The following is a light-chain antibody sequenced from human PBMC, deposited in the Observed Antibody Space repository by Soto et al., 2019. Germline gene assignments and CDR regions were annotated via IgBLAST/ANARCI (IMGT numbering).Light chain of an antibody. Sequence: SYELAQPPSVPVAPGQTARISCGGNDIASKSVHWSQQKPGQAPVLVVYDDNDRPSGIPGRFSGSNSGDAATLTISRVEAGDEADYYCQVWDSSSDHYVFGSGTKVTVL. CDR3: QVWDSSSDHYV. CDR2: DDN. CDR1: DIASKS. V-gene: IGLV3-21*02. J-gene: IGLJ1*01.